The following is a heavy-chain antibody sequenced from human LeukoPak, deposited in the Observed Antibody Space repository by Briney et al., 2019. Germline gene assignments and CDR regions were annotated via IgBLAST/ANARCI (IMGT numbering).Heavy chain of an antibody. D-gene: IGHD6-19*01. CDR3: ARLRNSSGTSNGFDP. CDR2: IYTSGGT. V-gene: IGHV4-4*09. J-gene: IGHJ5*02. Sequence: SETLSLTCTVSGGSISSYYWNWIRQPPGKGLEWIGYIYTSGGTNYNPSLKSRVTILVDTSKNQFSLKLSSVTAADTAVYYCARLRNSSGTSNGFDPGGQGTLVTVSS. CDR1: GGSISSYY.